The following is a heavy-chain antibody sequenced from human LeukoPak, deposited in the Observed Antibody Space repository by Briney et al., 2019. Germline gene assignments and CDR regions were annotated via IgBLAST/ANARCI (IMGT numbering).Heavy chain of an antibody. CDR3: ASCVAVPGLPDY. J-gene: IGHJ4*02. D-gene: IGHD6-19*01. Sequence: GGALRLSCAASGLTFSSYLMYWVRQAPGKGLGWVSRINSDGSDTSYADSVQGRFNISRDNAKNTLYLQMNSLRAEDTAVYYCASCVAVPGLPDYWGQGTLVTVSS. CDR1: GLTFSSYL. CDR2: INSDGSDT. V-gene: IGHV3-74*01.